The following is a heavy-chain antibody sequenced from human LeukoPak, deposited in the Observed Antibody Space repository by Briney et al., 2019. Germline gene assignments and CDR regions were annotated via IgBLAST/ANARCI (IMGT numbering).Heavy chain of an antibody. V-gene: IGHV4-59*08. J-gene: IGHJ4*02. CDR1: GGSISSYY. Sequence: SETLSLTCTVSGGSISSYYWSWIRQPPGKGLEWIGYIYYSGSTNYNPSLKSRVTISVDTSKNQFSLKLGSVTAADTAVYYCARLPRGPYYFDYWGQGTLVTVSS. CDR2: IYYSGST. D-gene: IGHD3-16*01. CDR3: ARLPRGPYYFDY.